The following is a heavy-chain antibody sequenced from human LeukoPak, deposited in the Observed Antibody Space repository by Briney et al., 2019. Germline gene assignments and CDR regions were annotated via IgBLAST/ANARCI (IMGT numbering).Heavy chain of an antibody. Sequence: GRSLRLSCAASGFTFSSYAMHWVRQAPGKGLEWVAVISYDGSNKYYADSVKGRFTISRDNSKNTLYLQMSSLRAEDTAVYYCARDRESSGWYLLRPYYYYGMDVWGQGTTVTVSS. J-gene: IGHJ6*02. CDR1: GFTFSSYA. CDR3: ARDRESSGWYLLRPYYYYGMDV. V-gene: IGHV3-30*04. D-gene: IGHD6-19*01. CDR2: ISYDGSNK.